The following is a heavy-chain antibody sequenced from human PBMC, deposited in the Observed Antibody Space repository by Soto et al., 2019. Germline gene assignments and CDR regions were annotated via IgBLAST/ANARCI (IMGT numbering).Heavy chain of an antibody. Sequence: GESLKISCKGSGYSFTNYWIGWVRQMPGKGLEWMGVIYPGDSDTRYNPSFEGQAIISSDKSISTVYLQWSSLKASDTAMYYCAIGGDWYFFDIWAQGTMGTVSS. CDR1: GYSFTNYW. V-gene: IGHV5-51*01. CDR2: IYPGDSDT. D-gene: IGHD2-21*02. CDR3: AIGGDWYFFDI. J-gene: IGHJ3*02.